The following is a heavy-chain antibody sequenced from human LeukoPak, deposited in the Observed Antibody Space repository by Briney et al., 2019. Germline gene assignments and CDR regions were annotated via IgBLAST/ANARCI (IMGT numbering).Heavy chain of an antibody. J-gene: IGHJ4*02. D-gene: IGHD3-9*01. V-gene: IGHV3-21*01. CDR1: GFRFSGYS. CDR3: ARDDWTYFLDY. CDR2: ISGSRGYI. Sequence: AGGSLRLSCAASGFRFSGYSMNWVRQAPGKGLEWVSSISGSRGYIYYADSVKGRFTISRDNTKNALYLQMNSLRAEDTAVYYCARDDWTYFLDYWGQGTRVTVSS.